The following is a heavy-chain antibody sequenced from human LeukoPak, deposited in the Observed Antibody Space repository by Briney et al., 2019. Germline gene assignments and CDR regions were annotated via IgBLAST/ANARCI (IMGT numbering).Heavy chain of an antibody. J-gene: IGHJ5*02. D-gene: IGHD2-15*01. CDR2: INPSGGST. Sequence: GASVKVSCKASGYTFTSYYMRWVRQAPGQGLEWMGIINPSGGSTSYAQKFQGRVTMTRDTSTSTVYMELSSLRSEDTAVYYRARVRRYCSGGSCPNWFDPWGQGTLVTVSS. CDR3: ARVRRYCSGGSCPNWFDP. V-gene: IGHV1-46*01. CDR1: GYTFTSYY.